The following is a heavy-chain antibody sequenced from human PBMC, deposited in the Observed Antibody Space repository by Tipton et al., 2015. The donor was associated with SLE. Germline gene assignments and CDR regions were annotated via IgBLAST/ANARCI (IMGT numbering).Heavy chain of an antibody. Sequence: TLSLTCTVSGASISSGGYYWSWIRQHPGEGLEWIGYIYNSGSAHYNASLKSRAIISVDTSKNHFSLKLTSVTAADTAVYYCARDGVRKGWWFFDLWGRGTLVTVSS. J-gene: IGHJ2*01. CDR2: IYNSGSA. V-gene: IGHV4-31*03. CDR1: GASISSGGYY. CDR3: ARDGVRKGWWFFDL. D-gene: IGHD3-16*01.